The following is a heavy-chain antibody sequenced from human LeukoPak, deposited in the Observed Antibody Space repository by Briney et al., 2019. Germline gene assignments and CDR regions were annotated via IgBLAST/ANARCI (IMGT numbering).Heavy chain of an antibody. CDR1: GFTFSSYS. J-gene: IGHJ3*02. CDR2: ISSSSSYI. D-gene: IGHD3-16*01. Sequence: GGSRRLSCAASGFTFSSYSMNWVRQAPGKGLEWVSSISSSSSYIYYADSVKGRFTISRDNAKNSLYLQMNSLRAEDTAVSYCARDFPYDYVWSRRGDAFDIWGQGTMVTVSS. CDR3: ARDFPYDYVWSRRGDAFDI. V-gene: IGHV3-21*01.